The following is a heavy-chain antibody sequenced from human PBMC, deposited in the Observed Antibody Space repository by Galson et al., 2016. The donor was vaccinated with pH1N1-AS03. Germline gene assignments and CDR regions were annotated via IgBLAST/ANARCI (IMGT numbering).Heavy chain of an antibody. Sequence: SVKASCKASGYTFTGHFIHWVRQAPGQGLEWMGRINPHSGGTYYAQDFQGRVTMTGDTSISTVYMDLTRLGPDATAVYYCAREQVDLTAGEDYHGFDPWGQGTQVTVSS. CDR1: GYTFTGHF. D-gene: IGHD3-16*01. CDR3: AREQVDLTAGEDYHGFDP. CDR2: INPHSGGT. V-gene: IGHV1-2*06. J-gene: IGHJ5*02.